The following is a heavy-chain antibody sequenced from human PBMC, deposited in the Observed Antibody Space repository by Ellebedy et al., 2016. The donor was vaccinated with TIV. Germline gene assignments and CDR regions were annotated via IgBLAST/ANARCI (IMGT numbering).Heavy chain of an antibody. J-gene: IGHJ6*02. V-gene: IGHV1-46*01. CDR3: AYSSGAYYYGMDV. CDR1: GYTFTSYY. CDR2: INPSGGST. Sequence: ASVKVSCKASGYTFTSYYMHWVRQAPGQGLEWMGIINPSGGSTSYAQKFQGRVTMTRDTSTSTVYMELSNLRSEDTAVYYCAYSSGAYYYGMDVWGQGTTVTVSS. D-gene: IGHD6-19*01.